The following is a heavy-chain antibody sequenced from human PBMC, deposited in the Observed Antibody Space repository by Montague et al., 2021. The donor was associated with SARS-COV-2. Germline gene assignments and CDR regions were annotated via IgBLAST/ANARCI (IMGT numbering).Heavy chain of an antibody. D-gene: IGHD4-23*01. CDR3: VRDHPYGGPRGAYDI. J-gene: IGHJ3*02. CDR1: GGSITGYY. CDR2: IYDGGAV. Sequence: SETLSLTCTVSGGSITGYYWSWPPRSPGKGLEWIAYIYDGGAVNYNPSLGSRVTISTDTSKNQLSLKVNSVTAADTAVYYCVRDHPYGGPRGAYDIWGQGTVVTVSS. V-gene: IGHV4-59*01.